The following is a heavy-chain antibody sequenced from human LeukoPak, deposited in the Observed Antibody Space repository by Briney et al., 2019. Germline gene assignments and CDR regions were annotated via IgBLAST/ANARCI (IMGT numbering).Heavy chain of an antibody. CDR3: ASSGPRVNYYYYGMDV. J-gene: IGHJ6*04. CDR1: GFTFSSYS. V-gene: IGHV3-21*01. Sequence: PGGSLRLSCAASGFTFSSYSMNWVRQAPGKGLEWVSSISSSSSYIYYADSVKGRFTISRDNAKNPLYLQMNSLRAEDTAVYYCASSGPRVNYYYYGMDVWGKGTTVTVSS. CDR2: ISSSSSYI. D-gene: IGHD5-12*01.